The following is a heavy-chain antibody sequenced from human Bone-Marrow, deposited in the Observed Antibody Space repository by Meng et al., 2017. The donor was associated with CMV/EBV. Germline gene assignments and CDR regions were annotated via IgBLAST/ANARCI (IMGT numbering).Heavy chain of an antibody. CDR3: AREYYDFWSGPLDYYYYGMDV. CDR2: INSDGSST. V-gene: IGHV3-74*01. J-gene: IGHJ6*02. CDR1: GFTFSSYW. Sequence: GESLKISCAASGFTFSSYWMHWVRQAPGKGLVWVSRINSDGSSTSYADSVKGRFTISRDNAKNTLYLQMNSLRAEDTAVYYCAREYYDFWSGPLDYYYYGMDVWGQGTTVTVYS. D-gene: IGHD3-3*01.